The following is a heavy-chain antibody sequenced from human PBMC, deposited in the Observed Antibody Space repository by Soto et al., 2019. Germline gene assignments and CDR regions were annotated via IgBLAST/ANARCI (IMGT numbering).Heavy chain of an antibody. J-gene: IGHJ4*02. CDR2: IYYSGST. CDR1: GGSISSCGYY. V-gene: IGHV4-31*03. Sequence: PSETLSLTCTVSGGSISSCGYYWSWIRQHPGKGLEWIGYIYYSGSTYYNPSLKSRVTISVDTSKNQFSLKLSSVTAADTAVYYFARGIAAADTFPFDYWGQGTLVTVSS. CDR3: ARGIAAADTFPFDY. D-gene: IGHD6-13*01.